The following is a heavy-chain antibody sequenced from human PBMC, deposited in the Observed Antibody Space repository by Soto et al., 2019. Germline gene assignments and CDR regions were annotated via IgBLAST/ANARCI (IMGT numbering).Heavy chain of an antibody. CDR1: GGSSSSCSYY. CDR3: ARHLTGGYYYNYYLDV. D-gene: IGHD3-16*01. Sequence: QLQLQESGPGLVKPSETLSLTCIVSGGSSSSCSYYWGWIRQPPGKGLEWIGSFYYCGSTYYNPSLKSRVTISVDTSKNQFSLKLSSVTAADTAVYYCARHLTGGYYYNYYLDVWGKGTTVTVSS. V-gene: IGHV4-39*01. J-gene: IGHJ6*03. CDR2: FYYCGST.